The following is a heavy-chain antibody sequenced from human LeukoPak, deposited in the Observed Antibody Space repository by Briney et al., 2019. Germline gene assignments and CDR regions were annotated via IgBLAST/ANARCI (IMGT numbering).Heavy chain of an antibody. Sequence: SETLSLTCTVSGGSISSYYCSWIRQPPGKGLEWIGYIYYSGSTNYNPSLKSRVTISVDTSKNQFSLKLSSVTAADTAVYYCARMKEIVVVPAAFDYWGQGTLVTVSS. CDR1: GGSISSYY. J-gene: IGHJ4*02. V-gene: IGHV4-59*01. D-gene: IGHD2-2*01. CDR3: ARMKEIVVVPAAFDY. CDR2: IYYSGST.